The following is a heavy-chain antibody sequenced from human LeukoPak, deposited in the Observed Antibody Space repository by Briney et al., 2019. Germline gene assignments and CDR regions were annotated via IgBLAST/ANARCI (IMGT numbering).Heavy chain of an antibody. CDR3: ARDHSKYYDFWSGYITWFDP. V-gene: IGHV4-61*02. J-gene: IGHJ5*02. D-gene: IGHD3-3*01. CDR2: IYTSGST. CDR1: GGSISSGSYY. Sequence: SETLSLTCTVSGGSISSGSYYWSWIRQPAGKGLEWIGRIYTSGSTNYNPSLKSRVTISVDTSKNQFSLKLSSVTAADTAVYYCARDHSKYYDFWSGYITWFDPWGQGTLVTVSS.